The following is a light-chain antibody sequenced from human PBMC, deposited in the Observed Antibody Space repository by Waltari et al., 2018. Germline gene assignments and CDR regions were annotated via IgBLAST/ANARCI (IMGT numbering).Light chain of an antibody. Sequence: IQITKSPSPLSASVGDRVTITCRASQSISSWVAWYQQKPGTAPKLLIYKASTLETGVPSRFSGSGFGTEFTLTISSLQPDDFATYYCQQYNTYSAFGPGTKVDI. CDR1: QSISSW. CDR2: KAS. CDR3: QQYNTYSA. J-gene: IGKJ3*01. V-gene: IGKV1-5*03.